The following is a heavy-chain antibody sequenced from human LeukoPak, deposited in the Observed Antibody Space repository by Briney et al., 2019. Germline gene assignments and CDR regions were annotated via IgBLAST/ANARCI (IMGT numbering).Heavy chain of an antibody. J-gene: IGHJ5*02. CDR2: IYYSGST. D-gene: IGHD1-26*01. CDR1: GGSISSSGYY. V-gene: IGHV4-39*01. CDR3: ARHEYSGSYYGLSWFDP. Sequence: PSETLSLTCTVSGGSISSSGYYWGWIRQPPGQGLEWIASIYYSGSTYYNPSLKSRVTISVDTSKNQLSLKLSSLTDADTAVYYCARHEYSGSYYGLSWFDPWGQRTLVTVSS.